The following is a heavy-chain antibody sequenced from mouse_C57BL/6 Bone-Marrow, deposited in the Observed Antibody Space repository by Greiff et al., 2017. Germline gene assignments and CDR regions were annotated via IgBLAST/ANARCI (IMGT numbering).Heavy chain of an antibody. CDR1: GFPFSDYY. Sequence: EVQLVESGGGLVQPGGSLKLSCAASGFPFSDYYMYWVRQTPEKRLEWVAYISNGGGSTYYPDTVKGRFTISRDNAKNTLYLQMSRLKSEDTAMYYCARHENYGSSSAWFAYWGQGTLVTVSA. CDR3: ARHENYGSSSAWFAY. D-gene: IGHD1-1*01. V-gene: IGHV5-12*01. J-gene: IGHJ3*01. CDR2: ISNGGGST.